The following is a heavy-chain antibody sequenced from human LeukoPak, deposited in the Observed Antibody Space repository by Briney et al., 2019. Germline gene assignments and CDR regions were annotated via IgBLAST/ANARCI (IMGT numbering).Heavy chain of an antibody. CDR2: IYYSGIT. J-gene: IGHJ4*02. CDR1: GCSISSHH. Sequence: PSETLSLTCTFSGCSISSHHWSWIRQPPGKGLEWIGYIYYSGITNYNPSLKSRVTISVDTSKNQFSLKLSSVTAADTAVYYCAINYYDSSGYFQGIDYWGQGTLVTVSS. V-gene: IGHV4-59*11. CDR3: AINYYDSSGYFQGIDY. D-gene: IGHD3-22*01.